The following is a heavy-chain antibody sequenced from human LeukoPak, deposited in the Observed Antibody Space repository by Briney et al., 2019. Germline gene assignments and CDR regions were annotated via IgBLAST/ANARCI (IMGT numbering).Heavy chain of an antibody. CDR1: GGSISNNNYY. J-gene: IGHJ5*02. V-gene: IGHV4-39*01. D-gene: IGHD3-10*01. CDR3: ARRRFGDPGADP. Sequence: PSETLSLTCTVSGGSISNNNYYWGWLRQPPGKGLEWIGTMYYSGSTYYNPSLKSRVTISVDTSKNQSSLKLSSVTAADTAVYYCARRRFGDPGADPWGQGTLVTVSS. CDR2: MYYSGST.